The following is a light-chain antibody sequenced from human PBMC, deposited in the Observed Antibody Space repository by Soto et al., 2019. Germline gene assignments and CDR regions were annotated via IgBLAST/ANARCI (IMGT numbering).Light chain of an antibody. CDR2: EVG. Sequence: QSALTQPASVSGSPGQSITISCTGTGSDISAYNYVSWYQQHPGKAPKLIIYEVGDRPSGLSNRFSGSKSGNTASLTISRLQPEDEADYYCSSYTSNKFYVFGTGTKLTVL. J-gene: IGLJ1*01. CDR3: SSYTSNKFYV. V-gene: IGLV2-14*01. CDR1: GSDISAYNY.